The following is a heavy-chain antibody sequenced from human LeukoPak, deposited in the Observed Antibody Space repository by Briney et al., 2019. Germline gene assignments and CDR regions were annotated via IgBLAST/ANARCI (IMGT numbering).Heavy chain of an antibody. J-gene: IGHJ5*02. CDR2: IIPIFGTA. CDR3: ARDEWLAAAGNWFDP. Sequence: SVKVSCKASGGTFSSYAISWVRQAPGQGLEWMGRIIPIFGTANYAQKFQGRVTITTDESTSTAYMELSSLRSEDTAVYYCARDEWLAAAGNWFDPWGQGTLLTVSS. D-gene: IGHD6-13*01. CDR1: GGTFSSYA. V-gene: IGHV1-69*05.